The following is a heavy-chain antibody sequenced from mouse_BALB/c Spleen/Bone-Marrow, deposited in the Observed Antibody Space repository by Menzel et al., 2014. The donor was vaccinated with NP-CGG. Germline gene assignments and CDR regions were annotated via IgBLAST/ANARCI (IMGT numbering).Heavy chain of an antibody. V-gene: IGHV1S127*01. CDR2: IDPSDSYT. CDR1: GYTFTSYW. Sequence: GQLQQSGAELEKPGASVKMSCKASGYTFTSYWTHWVKQRPGQGLEWIGVIDPSDSYTSYNQKFKGKATLTVDTSSSTAYMQLSSLTSEDSAVYYCTRRVYYVMHYWGQGTSVPVSS. J-gene: IGHJ4*01. CDR3: TRRVYYVMHY.